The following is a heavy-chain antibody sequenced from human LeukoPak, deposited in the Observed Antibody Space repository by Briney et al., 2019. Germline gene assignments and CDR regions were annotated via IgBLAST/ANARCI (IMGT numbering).Heavy chain of an antibody. D-gene: IGHD3-22*01. CDR3: ARAGYYDSSGYLDY. CDR2: IYYSGST. J-gene: IGHJ4*02. Sequence: SETLSLTCTVSGGSISSYYWSWIRQPPGKGLEWIGSIYYSGSTYYNPSLKSRVTISVDTSKNQFSLKLSSVTAADTAVYYCARAGYYDSSGYLDYWGQGTLVTVSS. CDR1: GGSISSYY. V-gene: IGHV4-59*01.